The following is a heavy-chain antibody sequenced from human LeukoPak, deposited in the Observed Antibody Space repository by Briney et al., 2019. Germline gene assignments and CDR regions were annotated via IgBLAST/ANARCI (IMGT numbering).Heavy chain of an antibody. V-gene: IGHV3-53*05. Sequence: GGSLRLSCAASRFTVSSNYMSWVRQAPGKGLEWVSVIYSGGSTYYADSVKGRFTISRDNSKSTLYLQMNSLRIEDTGFYYCTRDMIRGVPDYIDYWGQGTLVTVSS. CDR2: IYSGGST. D-gene: IGHD3-10*01. J-gene: IGHJ4*02. CDR1: RFTVSSNY. CDR3: TRDMIRGVPDYIDY.